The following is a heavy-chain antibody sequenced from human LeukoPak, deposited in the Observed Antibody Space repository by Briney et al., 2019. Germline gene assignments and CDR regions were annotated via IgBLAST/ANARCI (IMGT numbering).Heavy chain of an antibody. J-gene: IGHJ5*02. CDR2: IYPGDSDT. D-gene: IGHD5-18*01. V-gene: IGHV5-51*01. CDR1: GYSFTSYW. Sequence: GESLKISCQGSGYSFTSYWSGWVRQMPGKGLEWMGIIYPGDSDTRYSPSFQGQVTIPADKSISTAYLQWSRLKASDTAMYYCARLGDTDTAMVLGVFDPWGQGTLVTVSS. CDR3: ARLGDTDTAMVLGVFDP.